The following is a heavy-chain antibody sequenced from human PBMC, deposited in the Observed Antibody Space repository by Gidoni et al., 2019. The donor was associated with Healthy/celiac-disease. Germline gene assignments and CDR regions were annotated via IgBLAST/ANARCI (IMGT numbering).Heavy chain of an antibody. CDR1: GGSISSSSYY. D-gene: IGHD6-19*01. CDR2: IYYSGST. Sequence: QLQLQESGPGLVKTSETMSLTCTVSGGSISSSSYYWGWLRQPPGKGLEWIGCIYYSGSTYYNPSLKSRVTISVDTSKNQFSLKLSSVTAADTAVYYCARLEQWLADYWGQGTLVTVSS. CDR3: ARLEQWLADY. J-gene: IGHJ4*02. V-gene: IGHV4-39*01.